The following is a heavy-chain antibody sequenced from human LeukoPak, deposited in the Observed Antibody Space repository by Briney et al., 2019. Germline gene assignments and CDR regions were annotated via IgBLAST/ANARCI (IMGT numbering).Heavy chain of an antibody. V-gene: IGHV4-59*08. CDR3: ARRGSSGWYNDY. D-gene: IGHD6-19*01. CDR2: IYYSGST. CDR1: GGSMSSYY. J-gene: IGHJ4*02. Sequence: PSETLSLTCTVSGGSMSSYYWSWIRQPPGKGLEWIGYIYYSGSTNYNPSLKSRVTISVDTSKNQFSLKLSSVTAADTAVYYCARRGSSGWYNDYWGQGTLVTVSS.